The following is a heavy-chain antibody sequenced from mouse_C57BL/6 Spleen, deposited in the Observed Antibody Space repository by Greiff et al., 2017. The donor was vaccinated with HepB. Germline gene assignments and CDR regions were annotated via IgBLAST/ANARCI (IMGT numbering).Heavy chain of an antibody. Sequence: EVKLVESGGGLVKPGGSLKLPCAASGFTFSSYAMSWVRQTPEKRLEWVATISDGGSYTYYPDNVKGRFPISRDNAKNNLYLQMSHLKSEDTAMYYCARQAYYSNYDFAYWGQGTLVTVSA. CDR3: ARQAYYSNYDFAY. CDR1: GFTFSSYA. CDR2: ISDGGSYT. V-gene: IGHV5-4*03. J-gene: IGHJ3*01. D-gene: IGHD2-5*01.